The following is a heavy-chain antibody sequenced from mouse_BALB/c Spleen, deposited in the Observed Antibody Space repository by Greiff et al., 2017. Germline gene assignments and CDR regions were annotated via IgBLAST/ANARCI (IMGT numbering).Heavy chain of an antibody. V-gene: IGHV3-2*02. J-gene: IGHJ4*01. D-gene: IGHD1-1*01. Sequence: EVKLLESGPGLVKPSQSLSLTCTVTGYSITSDYAWNWIRQFPGNKLEWMGYISYSGSTSYNPSLKSRISITRDTSKNQFFLQLNSVTTEDTATYYCATLYYGYAMDYWGQGTSVTVSS. CDR1: GYSITSDYA. CDR3: ATLYYGYAMDY. CDR2: ISYSGST.